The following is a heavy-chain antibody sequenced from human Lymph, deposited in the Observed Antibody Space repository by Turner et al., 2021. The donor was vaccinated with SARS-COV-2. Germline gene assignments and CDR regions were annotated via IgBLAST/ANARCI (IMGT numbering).Heavy chain of an antibody. CDR3: AREDTVMVYDY. CDR1: GFTFSSYW. CDR2: IKQDGSEK. J-gene: IGHJ4*02. D-gene: IGHD5-18*01. V-gene: IGHV3-7*03. Sequence: EVQLVESGGGLVQPGESLRLSCATSGFTFSSYWMSWVRQAPGKGLEWVANIKQDGSEKYYVVSVKGRFTISRDNAKNSLYLQMNSLRAEDTAVYYCAREDTVMVYDYWGQGTLVTVSS.